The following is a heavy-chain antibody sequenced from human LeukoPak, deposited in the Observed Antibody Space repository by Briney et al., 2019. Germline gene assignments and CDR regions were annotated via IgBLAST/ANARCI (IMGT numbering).Heavy chain of an antibody. J-gene: IGHJ5*02. D-gene: IGHD5-12*01. CDR3: ATVGYDYSGSDH. CDR1: KFTFSSYE. CDR2: ISSSGRTI. V-gene: IGHV3-48*03. Sequence: GGSLRLSCAASKFTFSSYEMNWVRQAPGKGLEWVSYISSSGRTIYYADSVKGRFTISRDNAKNSLYLQMNSLGAEDTAVYYCATVGYDYSGSDHWGQGTLVTVSS.